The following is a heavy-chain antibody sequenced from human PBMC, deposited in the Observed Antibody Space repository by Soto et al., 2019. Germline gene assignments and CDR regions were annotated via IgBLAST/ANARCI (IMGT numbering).Heavy chain of an antibody. CDR2: INAGKGNT. J-gene: IGHJ5*02. CDR1: GYTFTSYA. Sequence: QVQLVQSGAEKKKPGASVKVSCKASGYTFTSYAIHWVRQAPGQRLEWMGWINAGKGNTKYSQKFQGRVTITRDTSASTAYMELSSLRSEDTAVYYCARGLPLWFDPWGQGTLVTVSS. D-gene: IGHD3-16*01. V-gene: IGHV1-3*05. CDR3: ARGLPLWFDP.